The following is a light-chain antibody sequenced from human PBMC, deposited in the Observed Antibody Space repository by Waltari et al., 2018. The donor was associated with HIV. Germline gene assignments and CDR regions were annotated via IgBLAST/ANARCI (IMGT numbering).Light chain of an antibody. V-gene: IGLV1-44*01. CDR2: SNN. CDR1: NSNSGNNP. Sequence: QSVLTQPPSASGTPGQRVTISCSGSNSNSGNNPLAWYQQLPGTAPKLLIYSNNRQPSGVPDRFSGSKSGTSGSLAISGLQSEDEADYYCGAWDDSLHGPLFGGGTKLTVL. J-gene: IGLJ2*01. CDR3: GAWDDSLHGPL.